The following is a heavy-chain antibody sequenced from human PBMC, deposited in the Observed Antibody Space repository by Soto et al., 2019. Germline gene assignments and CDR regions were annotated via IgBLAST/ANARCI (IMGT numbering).Heavy chain of an antibody. V-gene: IGHV3-7*03. J-gene: IGHJ4*02. CDR3: ARYFRGSGRYYFDY. CDR1: GFTFISSF. CDR2: INQDGSQT. Sequence: GGSLRLSCVASGFTFISSFMGWVRQAPGKGLEWVANINQDGSQTYYVDSVKGRFTISRDNAKNSLYLQMNSLRAEDTAVYYCARYFRGSGRYYFDYWGQGTLVTVSS. D-gene: IGHD6-19*01.